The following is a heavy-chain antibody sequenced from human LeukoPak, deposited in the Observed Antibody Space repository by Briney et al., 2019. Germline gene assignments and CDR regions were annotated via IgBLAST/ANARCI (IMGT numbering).Heavy chain of an antibody. CDR2: IYYSGST. Sequence: SETLSLTCTVSGGSISSSSYYWGWIRQPPGKGLEWIGSIYYSGSTYYNPSLKSRVTISVDTSKNQFSLKLSSVTAADTAVYYCARGPPRADYYHYYMDVWGKGTTVTVSS. V-gene: IGHV4-39*07. J-gene: IGHJ6*03. CDR3: ARGPPRADYYHYYMDV. CDR1: GGSISSSSYY.